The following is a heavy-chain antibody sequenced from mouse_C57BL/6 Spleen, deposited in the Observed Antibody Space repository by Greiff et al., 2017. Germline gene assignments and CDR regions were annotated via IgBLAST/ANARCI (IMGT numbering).Heavy chain of an antibody. D-gene: IGHD2-3*01. CDR1: GYAFTNYL. CDR2: INPGSGGT. J-gene: IGHJ3*01. V-gene: IGHV1-54*01. CDR3: ARSSDGCYAAWFAY. Sequence: QVQLQQSGAELVRPGTSVKVSCKASGYAFTNYLIEWVKQRPGQGLEWIGVINPGSGGTNYNEKFKGKATLTADKSSSTAYMQLSTLTSEDSAVXFGARSSDGCYAAWFAYWGQGTLVTVSA.